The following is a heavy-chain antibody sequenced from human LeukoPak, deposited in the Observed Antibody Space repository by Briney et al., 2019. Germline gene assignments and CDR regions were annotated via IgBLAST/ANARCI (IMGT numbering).Heavy chain of an antibody. V-gene: IGHV1-69*06. CDR3: AREPRYYDILTGWFDP. CDR2: IIPIFGTA. D-gene: IGHD3-9*01. Sequence: SVKVSCKASGGTFSSYAISWVRQAPGQGLEWMGGIIPIFGTANYAQKFQGRVTITADKSTSTACMELSSLRSEDTAVYYCAREPRYYDILTGWFDPWGQGTLVTVSS. J-gene: IGHJ5*02. CDR1: GGTFSSYA.